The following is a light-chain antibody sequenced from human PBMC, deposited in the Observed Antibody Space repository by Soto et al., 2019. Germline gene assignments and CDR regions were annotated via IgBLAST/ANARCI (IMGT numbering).Light chain of an antibody. CDR1: QSITSH. CDR3: QQYNTWPPYT. V-gene: IGKV3-15*01. J-gene: IGKJ2*01. Sequence: EIVMTQSPAILSVSPGERATLSCRASQSITSHLAWYQQKPGQTPRLLIYDASTRATGIPARFSASGSGTEFTLTISSVLSEDFAVYYCQQYNTWPPYTFGQGTKLDIK. CDR2: DAS.